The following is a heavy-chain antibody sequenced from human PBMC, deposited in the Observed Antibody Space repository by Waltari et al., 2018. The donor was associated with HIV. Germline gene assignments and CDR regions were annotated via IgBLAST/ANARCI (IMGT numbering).Heavy chain of an antibody. D-gene: IGHD6-19*01. Sequence: QVQLQESGPGLVKPSETLSLTCTVSGGSISSYYWSWIRQPPGKGLEWIGYIYYSGSTNYNPSLKSRVTISVDTSKNQFSLKLSSVTAADTAVYYCAGNIAVAGDYYYYGMDVWGQGTTVTVSS. J-gene: IGHJ6*02. CDR2: IYYSGST. CDR3: AGNIAVAGDYYYYGMDV. V-gene: IGHV4-59*01. CDR1: GGSISSYY.